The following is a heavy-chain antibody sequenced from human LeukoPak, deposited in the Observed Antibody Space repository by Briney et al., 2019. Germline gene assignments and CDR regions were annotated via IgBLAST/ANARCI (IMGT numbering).Heavy chain of an antibody. CDR3: ARTRGYYDSSGLGPYYFDY. D-gene: IGHD3-22*01. J-gene: IGHJ4*02. CDR1: GYSFTSYW. V-gene: IGHV5-51*01. Sequence: GESLKISCKGSGYSFTSYWIGWVRQMPGKGLEWMGIIYSGDSDTRYSPSFQGQVTISADKSISTAYLQWSSLKASDTAMYYCARTRGYYDSSGLGPYYFDYWGQGTLVTVSS. CDR2: IYSGDSDT.